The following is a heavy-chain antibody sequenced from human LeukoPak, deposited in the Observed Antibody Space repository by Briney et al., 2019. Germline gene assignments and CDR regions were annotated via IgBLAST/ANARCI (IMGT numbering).Heavy chain of an antibody. Sequence: GGSLRLSCAASGFTFSTYWMGWVRQAPGKGLEWVANIEEYGNEIHYVDSVKGRFTISRDNTKTSLYLQMNSLRVEDTAVYYCARPSFRTGSYFDHWGQGTLVTVSS. J-gene: IGHJ4*02. CDR1: GFTFSTYW. CDR2: IEEYGNEI. CDR3: ARPSFRTGSYFDH. V-gene: IGHV3-7*01. D-gene: IGHD3/OR15-3a*01.